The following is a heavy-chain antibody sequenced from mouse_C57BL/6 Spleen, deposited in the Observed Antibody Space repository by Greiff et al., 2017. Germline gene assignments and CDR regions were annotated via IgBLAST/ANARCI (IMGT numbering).Heavy chain of an antibody. CDR1: GYTFTSYW. Sequence: VQLQQSGAELVMPGASVKLSCKASGYTFTSYWMHWVKQRPGQGLEWIGEIDPSDSYTNYNQKFKGKSTLTVDKSSSTAYMQLSSLTSEDSAVYYCARSAPLYDGSSALAYWGQGTLVTVSA. V-gene: IGHV1-69*01. J-gene: IGHJ3*01. CDR2: IDPSDSYT. CDR3: ARSAPLYDGSSALAY. D-gene: IGHD1-1*01.